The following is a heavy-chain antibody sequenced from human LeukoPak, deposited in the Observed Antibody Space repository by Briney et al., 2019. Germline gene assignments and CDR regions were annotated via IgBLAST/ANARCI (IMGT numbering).Heavy chain of an antibody. D-gene: IGHD3-22*01. V-gene: IGHV1-24*01. Sequence: ASVKVSCKVSGYTLTELSMHWVRQAPGKGLEWMGGFDPEDGETIYAQKFQGRVTMTEDTSTDTAYMELSSLRSEDTAVYYSATDSKYYYDSSGYSWGQGTLVTVSS. CDR1: GYTLTELS. CDR2: FDPEDGET. CDR3: ATDSKYYYDSSGYS. J-gene: IGHJ4*02.